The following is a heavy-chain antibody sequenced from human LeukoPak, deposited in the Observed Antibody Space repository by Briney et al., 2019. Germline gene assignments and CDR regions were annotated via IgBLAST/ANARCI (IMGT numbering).Heavy chain of an antibody. J-gene: IGHJ6*03. CDR1: GFTYTDYS. V-gene: IGHV3-33*08. CDR3: ARDQFTSIRGDYGPRGRYYYYYYYMDV. Sequence: GGSLRLSCSASGFTYTDYSMSWVRQAPGKGLEWVAVIWYDGSNKYYADSVKGRFTISRDNSKNTLYLQMNSLRAEDTAVYYCARDQFTSIRGDYGPRGRYYYYYYYMDVWGKGTTVTVSS. D-gene: IGHD4/OR15-4a*01. CDR2: IWYDGSNK.